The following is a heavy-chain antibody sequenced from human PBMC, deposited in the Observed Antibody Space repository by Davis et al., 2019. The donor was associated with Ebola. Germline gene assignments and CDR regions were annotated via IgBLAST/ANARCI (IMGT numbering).Heavy chain of an antibody. CDR1: GFTFDDYA. D-gene: IGHD3-3*01. V-gene: IGHV3-9*01. CDR3: GRVLRFLEWSTRYYYYGMDV. Sequence: SLKISCAASGFTFDDYAMHWVRQAPGKGLEWVSGISWNSGSIGYADSVKGRFTISRDNAKNSLDLQMNSLRAEDTAVYYCGRVLRFLEWSTRYYYYGMDVWGQGTTVTVSS. CDR2: ISWNSGSI. J-gene: IGHJ6*02.